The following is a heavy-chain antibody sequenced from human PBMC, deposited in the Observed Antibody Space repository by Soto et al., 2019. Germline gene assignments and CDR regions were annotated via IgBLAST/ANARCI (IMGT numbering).Heavy chain of an antibody. Sequence: GGSLRLSCAASGFTFSSYGMHWVRQAPGKGLEWVAVISYDGSNKYYADSVKGRFTISRDNSKNTLYLQMNSLRAEDTAVYYCAKEELEPLYYFDYWGQGTLVTVS. D-gene: IGHD1-1*01. CDR3: AKEELEPLYYFDY. CDR2: ISYDGSNK. V-gene: IGHV3-30*18. CDR1: GFTFSSYG. J-gene: IGHJ4*02.